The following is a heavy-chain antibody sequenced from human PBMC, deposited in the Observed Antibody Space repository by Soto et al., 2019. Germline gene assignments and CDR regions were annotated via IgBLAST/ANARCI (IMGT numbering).Heavy chain of an antibody. Sequence: GASVKVSCKASGYTFTNYTMHWVRQAPGQRLEWMGWINPGNGNTKYAQKFQGRVTMTRNTSISTAYMELSSLRSEDTAVYYCARAPRNYDFWSGPKYAFDIWGQGTMVTVSS. J-gene: IGHJ3*02. CDR3: ARAPRNYDFWSGPKYAFDI. V-gene: IGHV1-3*01. D-gene: IGHD3-3*01. CDR2: INPGNGNT. CDR1: GYTFTNYT.